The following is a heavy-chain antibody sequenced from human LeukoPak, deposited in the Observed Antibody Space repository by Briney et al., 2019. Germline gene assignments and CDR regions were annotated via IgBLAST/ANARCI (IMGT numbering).Heavy chain of an antibody. CDR1: GGTFSSYA. CDR2: IIPIFGTA. Sequence: SVKVSCKASGGTFSSYAISWVRQAPGQGLGWMGGIIPIFGTANYAQKFQGRVTITTDESTSTAYMELSSLRSEDTAVYYCAPDCSSTSCYGYWGQGTLVTVSS. J-gene: IGHJ4*02. D-gene: IGHD2-2*01. CDR3: APDCSSTSCYGY. V-gene: IGHV1-69*05.